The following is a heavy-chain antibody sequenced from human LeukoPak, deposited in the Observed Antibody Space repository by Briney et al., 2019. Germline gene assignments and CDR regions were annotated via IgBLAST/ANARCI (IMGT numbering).Heavy chain of an antibody. CDR1: GYTFTSYG. V-gene: IGHV1-18*01. CDR2: ISAYNGNT. CDR3: ARLVNPRTYYDFWSGYQYNWFDP. D-gene: IGHD3-3*01. J-gene: IGHJ5*02. Sequence: GASVKVSCKASGYTFTSYGISWVRQAPGQGLEWMGWISAYNGNTNYAQKLQGRVTMTTDTSTSTAYMELRSLRSDDTAVYYCARLVNPRTYYDFWSGYQYNWFDPRGQGTLVTVSS.